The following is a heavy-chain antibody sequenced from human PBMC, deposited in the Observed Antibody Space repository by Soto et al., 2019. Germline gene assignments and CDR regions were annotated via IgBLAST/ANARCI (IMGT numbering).Heavy chain of an antibody. CDR3: AILFLPGGNYYPPWPYYFEY. Sequence: GASLKISCKGFGYTFSDYWIGWVRQIPGKGLERMGIIYPGDSDTRYSPSFQGQVTISADKSISTAYLQWSSLKASDTATYYCAILFLPGGNYYPPWPYYFEYWGQGTLVTVSP. CDR1: GYTFSDYW. V-gene: IGHV5-51*01. J-gene: IGHJ4*02. CDR2: IYPGDSDT. D-gene: IGHD1-26*01.